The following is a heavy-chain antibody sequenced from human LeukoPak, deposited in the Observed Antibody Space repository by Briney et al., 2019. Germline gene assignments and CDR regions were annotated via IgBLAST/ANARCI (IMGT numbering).Heavy chain of an antibody. J-gene: IGHJ6*02. CDR1: GFTFSSYA. CDR3: AKEDFTVTTGAMAHYYYYYGMDV. CDR2: ISGSGGST. Sequence: GGSLRLSCAASGFTFSSYAMSWVRQAPGKGLEWVSAISGSGGSTYYADSVKGRFTISRDNSKNTLYLQMNSLRAEDTAVYYCAKEDFTVTTGAMAHYYYYYGMDVWGQGTTVTVSS. D-gene: IGHD4-17*01. V-gene: IGHV3-23*01.